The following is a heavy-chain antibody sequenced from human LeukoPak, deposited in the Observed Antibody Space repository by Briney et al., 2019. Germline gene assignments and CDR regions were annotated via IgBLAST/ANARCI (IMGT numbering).Heavy chain of an antibody. CDR3: ARDLRAYVDY. J-gene: IGHJ4*02. V-gene: IGHV3-7*01. CDR2: IKQDGSEK. CDR1: GSTFSSYW. Sequence: GGSLRLSCAASGSTFSSYWMSWVRQAPGKGLEWVANIKQDGSEKYYVDSVKGRFTISRDNAKNSLYLQMHSLRAEDTAVYYCARDLRAYVDYWGQGTLVTVSS.